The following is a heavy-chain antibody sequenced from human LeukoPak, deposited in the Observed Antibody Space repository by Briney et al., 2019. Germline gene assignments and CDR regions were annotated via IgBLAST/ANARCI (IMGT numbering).Heavy chain of an antibody. CDR2: IYHSGST. CDR1: GGSISSYY. D-gene: IGHD3-9*01. Sequence: SETLSLTCSVPGGSISSYYWSWIRQPPGKGLEWIGYIYHSGSTNYNPSLKSRVTISVDTSKNQFSLKLSSVTAADTAVYYCARSVRYFDWFRNWFNPWGQGTLVTVSS. V-gene: IGHV4-59*01. J-gene: IGHJ5*02. CDR3: ARSVRYFDWFRNWFNP.